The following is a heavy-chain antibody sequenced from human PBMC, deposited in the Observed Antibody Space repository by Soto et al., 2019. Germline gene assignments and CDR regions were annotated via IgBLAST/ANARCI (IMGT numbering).Heavy chain of an antibody. J-gene: IGHJ3*02. CDR3: ARRSIFTWSDAFDI. V-gene: IGHV1-46*01. CDR2: INPSGGIT. D-gene: IGHD3-3*01. CDR1: GYTFTSYY. Sequence: QVELVQSGAEVKKPGAPVKVSCKAAGYTFTSYYMHWVRQAPGQGLEWMGFINPSGGITTYAQKFQARVTMTSDTSTSTVYMELRTLKSEDTAVYYCARRSIFTWSDAFDIWGQGTMVTVSA.